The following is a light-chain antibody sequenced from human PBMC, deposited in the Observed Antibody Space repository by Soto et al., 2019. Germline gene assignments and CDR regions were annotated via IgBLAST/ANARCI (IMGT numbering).Light chain of an antibody. J-gene: IGKJ2*01. Sequence: EIVMTQSPATLSVSPGERATLSCRASQCVSSHLAWYQQKPGQAPRLLIYGASTRATGIPARFSGSGSGTEFTLTISSLQSEDFAVYYCQQYNNWPRVGQGTKLEIK. CDR2: GAS. CDR1: QCVSSH. CDR3: QQYNNWPR. V-gene: IGKV3-15*01.